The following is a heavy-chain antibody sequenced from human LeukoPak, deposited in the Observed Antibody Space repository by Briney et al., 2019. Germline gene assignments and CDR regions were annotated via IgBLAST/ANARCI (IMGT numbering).Heavy chain of an antibody. CDR2: MNVDSGGT. V-gene: IGHV1-2*02. Sequence: ASVKVSCKASGHIFSDYYMHWVRQAPGQGLAWMGWMNVDSGGTKYAQKFQGRVTMTRDTSVSTAFMDLTRLTSDDTAVYYCARDSKVTGTSFDYWGQGTLVTVSS. J-gene: IGHJ4*02. CDR1: GHIFSDYY. D-gene: IGHD2-21*02. CDR3: ARDSKVTGTSFDY.